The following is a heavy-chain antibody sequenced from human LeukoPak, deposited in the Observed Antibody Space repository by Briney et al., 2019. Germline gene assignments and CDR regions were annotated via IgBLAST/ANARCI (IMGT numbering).Heavy chain of an antibody. CDR3: ARLVGSGWQYFDY. D-gene: IGHD6-19*01. CDR1: GGSFSGYY. CDR2: IHYSGST. V-gene: IGHV4-59*08. Sequence: SETLSLTCAVYGGSFSGYYWSWTRQPPGKGLEWIGYIHYSGSTNYNPSFKSRVTISVDTSKNQFSLKLTSVTAADTAVYYCARLVGSGWQYFDYWGQGTLVTVSS. J-gene: IGHJ4*02.